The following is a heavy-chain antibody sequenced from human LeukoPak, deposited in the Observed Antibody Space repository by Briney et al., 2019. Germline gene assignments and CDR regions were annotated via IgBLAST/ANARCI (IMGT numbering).Heavy chain of an antibody. J-gene: IGHJ6*02. V-gene: IGHV1-8*01. CDR2: MNPNSGNT. D-gene: IGHD4-17*01. CDR1: GYTFTSYD. Sequence: ASVKVSCKGSGYTFTSYDINWVRQATGQGLEWMGWMNPNSGNTGYAQKFQGRVTMTRNTSISTAYMELSSLRSEDTAVYHCARGGGTVTRYYYYGMDVWGQGTTVTVSS. CDR3: ARGGGTVTRYYYYGMDV.